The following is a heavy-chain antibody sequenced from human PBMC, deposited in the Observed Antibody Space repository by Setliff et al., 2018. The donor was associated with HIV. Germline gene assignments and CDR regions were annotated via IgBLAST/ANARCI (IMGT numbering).Heavy chain of an antibody. J-gene: IGHJ6*03. D-gene: IGHD3-3*01. CDR1: GYSFTTYW. Sequence: PGESLKISCKGSGYSFTTYWIGWVRQMPGKGLEWMGIIYPGDSDTRYSPSFEGQVITSADKSISTAYLQWSSLKASDTAMYYCARHAGPRNFWSGYSSGMDVWGKGAPVTVSS. CDR3: ARHAGPRNFWSGYSSGMDV. V-gene: IGHV5-51*01. CDR2: IYPGDSDT.